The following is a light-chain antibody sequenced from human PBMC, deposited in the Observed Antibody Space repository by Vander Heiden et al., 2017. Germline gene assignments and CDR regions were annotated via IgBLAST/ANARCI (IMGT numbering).Light chain of an antibody. CDR1: SSDVGGYNY. CDR3: CSYAGSYSYV. CDR2: DVS. Sequence: QSALTQPRSVSGSPGQSVTISCTGTSSDVGGYNYVSWYQQHPGKAPKVMMHDVSERPSGVPDRFSGSKSGNTASLTISGLQAEDEADYYCCSYAGSYSYVFGGGTKVTVL. V-gene: IGLV2-11*01. J-gene: IGLJ1*01.